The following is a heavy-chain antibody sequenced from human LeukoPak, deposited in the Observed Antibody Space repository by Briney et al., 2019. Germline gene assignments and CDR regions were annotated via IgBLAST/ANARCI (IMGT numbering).Heavy chain of an antibody. Sequence: GASVKVSCKPSGYTFIDHYLHWVRQAPGQGLESLGWIDPDTGDTNYPQKFQGRVTMTRDTSISTAYMELNRLRSGDTAVYYCARAGHNSNSGGYDFWGLGTLVTVSS. CDR1: GYTFIDHY. CDR2: IDPDTGDT. J-gene: IGHJ4*02. CDR3: ARAGHNSNSGGYDF. V-gene: IGHV1-2*02. D-gene: IGHD3-22*01.